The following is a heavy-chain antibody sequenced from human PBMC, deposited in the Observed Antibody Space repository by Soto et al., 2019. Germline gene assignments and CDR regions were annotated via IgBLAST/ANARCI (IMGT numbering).Heavy chain of an antibody. CDR2: INYRGST. V-gene: IGHV4-61*01. CDR1: GGPVSSGNYY. CDR3: ARGPFRDYGSYLYGMDI. Sequence: SETLSLTCTVSGGPVSSGNYYWNWIRQSPGEGLEWIGNINYRGSTNYSPSLKSRITISADTSKNQFSLKLSSVTAADTAVYYCARGPFRDYGSYLYGMDIWGQGTTVTSP. D-gene: IGHD3-10*01. J-gene: IGHJ6*02.